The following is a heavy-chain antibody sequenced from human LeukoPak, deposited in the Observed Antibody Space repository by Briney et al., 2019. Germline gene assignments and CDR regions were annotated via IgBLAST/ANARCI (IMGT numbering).Heavy chain of an antibody. CDR2: MNIDGSEE. V-gene: IGHV3-7*01. J-gene: IGHJ4*02. CDR1: GFTFSNYW. CDR3: ARDPVEWELLLDY. D-gene: IGHD1-26*01. Sequence: GSLRLSCAASGFTFSNYWMGWVRQAPGKRLEWVANMNIDGSEEYYADSVKGRFSISRDNARNSVYLQMASLRVEDTAVYYCARDPVEWELLLDYWGQGTLVTVSS.